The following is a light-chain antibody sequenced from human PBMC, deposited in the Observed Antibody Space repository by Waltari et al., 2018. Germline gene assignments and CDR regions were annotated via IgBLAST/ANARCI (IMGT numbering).Light chain of an antibody. CDR3: LQYYNNPVA. J-gene: IGKJ3*01. V-gene: IGKV4-1*01. Sequence: DIVMTQSPDSLAVSLGERATINCRSSQSILYSSNNKNYLAWYQQKPGQPPKLLVYWASTRQSGVPDRFSGSGSGTDFTLTISSLQAEDVAVYYCLQYYNNPVAFGPGTKVDIK. CDR1: QSILYSSNNKNY. CDR2: WAS.